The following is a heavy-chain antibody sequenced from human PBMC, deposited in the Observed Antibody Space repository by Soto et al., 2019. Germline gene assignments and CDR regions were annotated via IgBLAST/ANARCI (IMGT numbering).Heavy chain of an antibody. D-gene: IGHD2-15*01. Sequence: EVRLVESGGGLVQPGGSLRLSCAASGFTFSSNWMNWVRQAPGKGLEWVANIKQDGSEKYYVDSVKGRFTISRDNAKASLYLQMNSLGAEDTAVYYCARDRGYCSGGTCYSVLDYWGQGTLVTVSS. CDR3: ARDRGYCSGGTCYSVLDY. J-gene: IGHJ4*02. CDR2: IKQDGSEK. V-gene: IGHV3-7*01. CDR1: GFTFSSNW.